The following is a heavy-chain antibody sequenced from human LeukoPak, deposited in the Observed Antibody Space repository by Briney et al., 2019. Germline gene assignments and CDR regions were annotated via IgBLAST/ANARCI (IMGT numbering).Heavy chain of an antibody. D-gene: IGHD3-3*01. CDR1: GYTFTGYY. CDR2: INPNSGGT. CDR3: ARAKDYDFWSVSKYPPYPDY. Sequence: ASVKVSCKASGYTFTGYYMHWVRQAPGQGLEWMGWINPNSGGTNYAQKFQGRVTMTRDTSISTAYMELSRLRSDDTAVYYCARAKDYDFWSVSKYPPYPDYWGQGTLVTVSS. J-gene: IGHJ4*02. V-gene: IGHV1-2*02.